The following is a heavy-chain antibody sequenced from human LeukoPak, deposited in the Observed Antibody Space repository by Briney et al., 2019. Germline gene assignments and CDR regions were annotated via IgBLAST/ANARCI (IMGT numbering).Heavy chain of an antibody. CDR2: ISAYNGNT. V-gene: IGHV1-18*01. D-gene: IGHD5-12*01. CDR1: GYTFTSYG. Sequence: ASVKVSCKASGYTFTSYGISWVRQAPGQGLEWMGWISAYNGNTNYAQKLQGRVTMTTDTSTSTACMELRSLRSDDTAVYYCARAGSGYVVPYYYYGMGVWGQGTTVTVSS. CDR3: ARAGSGYVVPYYYYGMGV. J-gene: IGHJ6*02.